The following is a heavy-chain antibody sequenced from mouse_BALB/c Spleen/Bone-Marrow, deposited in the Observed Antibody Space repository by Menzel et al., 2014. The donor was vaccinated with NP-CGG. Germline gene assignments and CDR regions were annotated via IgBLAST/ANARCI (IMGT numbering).Heavy chain of an antibody. CDR1: GFDFSRYW. CDR3: ARQGYYGKGDY. CDR2: INPDSSTI. D-gene: IGHD2-1*01. V-gene: IGHV4-1*02. J-gene: IGHJ2*01. Sequence: EVQRVESGGGLVQPGGSLKLSCAASGFDFSRYWMSWVRQAPGKGLEWIGEINPDSSTINYTPSLKDKFIISRDNAXXTLYLQMSKVRSEDTALYYCARQGYYGKGDYWGQGTTLTVSS.